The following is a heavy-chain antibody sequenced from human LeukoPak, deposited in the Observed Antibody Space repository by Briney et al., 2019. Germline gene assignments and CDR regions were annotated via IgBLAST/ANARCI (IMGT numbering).Heavy chain of an antibody. J-gene: IGHJ6*03. V-gene: IGHV1-8*01. CDR2: MNPHIGTT. Sequence: ASVKVSCKASGYTFNSYDINWVRQATGQGLEWMGWMNPHIGTTGYAQKFQGRVTMTRYTSISTAYMELSSLRSEDTAVYYCARGHMTTVTTGYDYYYYYMDVWGKGTTVTVSS. D-gene: IGHD4-17*01. CDR1: GYTFNSYD. CDR3: ARGHMTTVTTGYDYYYYYMDV.